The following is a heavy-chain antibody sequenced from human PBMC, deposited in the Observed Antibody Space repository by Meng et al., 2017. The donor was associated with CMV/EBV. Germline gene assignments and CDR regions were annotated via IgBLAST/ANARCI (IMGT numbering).Heavy chain of an antibody. CDR2: IYSGGSST. J-gene: IGHJ6*02. CDR3: ARERVVVVPAATLDYGMDV. Sequence: GGSLRLSCAASGFTFSSYAMSWVRQAPGKGLEWVSVIYSGGSSTYYADSVKGRFTISRDNSKNTLYLQMNSLRAEDTAVYYCARERVVVVPAATLDYGMDVWGQGTTVTVSS. CDR1: GFTFSSYA. D-gene: IGHD2-2*01. V-gene: IGHV3-23*03.